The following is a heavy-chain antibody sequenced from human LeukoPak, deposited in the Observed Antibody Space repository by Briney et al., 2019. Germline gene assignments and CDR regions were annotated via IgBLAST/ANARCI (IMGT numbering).Heavy chain of an antibody. D-gene: IGHD3-22*01. V-gene: IGHV5-51*01. J-gene: IGHJ4*02. Sequence: GESLKISCKGSGYSFTSYWIGWVRQMPGKGLEWMGIIYPGDSDTRYSPSFQGQVTISADKSISTAYLQWNSLKASDTAMYYCARRGLNYYDSSEYYFDYWGQGTLVTVSS. CDR2: IYPGDSDT. CDR1: GYSFTSYW. CDR3: ARRGLNYYDSSEYYFDY.